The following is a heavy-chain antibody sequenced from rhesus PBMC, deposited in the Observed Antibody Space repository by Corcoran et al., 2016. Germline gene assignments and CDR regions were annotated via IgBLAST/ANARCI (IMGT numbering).Heavy chain of an antibody. V-gene: IGHV4-73*01. J-gene: IGHJ5-1*01. D-gene: IGHD2-39*01. CDR3: ARDLSGVGFDV. CDR2: IYGYSAST. Sequence: QVKLQQWGAGLVKPSETLSLTCAVYGGSISGYFYWRLLRRAPGKGLEWIGNIYGYSASTNYNPSLKKRVTSSKDTAKNQFSLKLRFVTAADTAVYYCARDLSGVGFDVWGPGVLFTVSS. CDR1: GGSISGYFY.